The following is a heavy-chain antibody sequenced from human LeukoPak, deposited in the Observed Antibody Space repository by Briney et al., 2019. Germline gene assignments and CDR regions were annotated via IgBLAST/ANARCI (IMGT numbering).Heavy chain of an antibody. CDR2: IWYDGSNK. Sequence: GGSLRLSCAASGFTFSSYGMHWVRQAPGKGLGWVAVIWYDGSNKYYADSVKGRFTISRDNSKNTLYLQMNSLRAEDTAVYYCAREMATISVYFDYWGQGTLVTVSS. J-gene: IGHJ4*02. CDR3: AREMATISVYFDY. D-gene: IGHD5-24*01. V-gene: IGHV3-33*01. CDR1: GFTFSSYG.